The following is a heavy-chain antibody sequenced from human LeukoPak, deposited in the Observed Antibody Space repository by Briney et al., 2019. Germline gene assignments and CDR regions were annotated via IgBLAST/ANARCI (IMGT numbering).Heavy chain of an antibody. Sequence: ASVKVSCKASGYTFTGYYIHWVRQAPGQGLELMGWINPNSGGTNYAQNLQGRVTMTTDTSTSTAYMDLRSLRSDDTAVYYCARDTGSSPGDYWGQGTLVTVSS. D-gene: IGHD1-26*01. J-gene: IGHJ4*02. CDR1: GYTFTGYY. CDR3: ARDTGSSPGDY. V-gene: IGHV1-2*02. CDR2: INPNSGGT.